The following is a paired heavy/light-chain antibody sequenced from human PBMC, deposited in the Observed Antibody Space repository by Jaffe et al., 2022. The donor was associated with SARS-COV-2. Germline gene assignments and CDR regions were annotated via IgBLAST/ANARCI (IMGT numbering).Light chain of an antibody. CDR2: EVS. CDR3: SSYTSSSTV. CDR1: SSDVGGYNY. J-gene: IGLJ2*01. Sequence: QSALTQPASVSGSPGQSITISCTGTSSDVGGYNYVSWYQQHPGKAPKLMIYEVSNRPSGVPDRFSGSKSGNTASLTISGLQAEDEADYYCSSYTSSSTVFGGGTKLTVL. V-gene: IGLV2-14*01.
Heavy chain of an antibody. CDR3: ASSSSSWETTEGGDAFDI. V-gene: IGHV4-61*02. CDR2: IYTSGST. Sequence: QVQLQESGPGLVKPSQTLSLTCTVSGGSISSGSYYWSWIRQPAGKGLEWIGRIYTSGSTNYNPSLKSRVTISVDTSKNQFSLKLSSVTAADTAVYYCASSSSSWETTEGGDAFDIWGQGTMVTVSS. CDR1: GGSISSGSYY. J-gene: IGHJ3*02. D-gene: IGHD6-13*01.